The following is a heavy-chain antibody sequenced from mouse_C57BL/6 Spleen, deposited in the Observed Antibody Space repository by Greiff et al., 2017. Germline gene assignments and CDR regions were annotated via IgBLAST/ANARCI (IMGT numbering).Heavy chain of an antibody. CDR3: AREGGYYLDY. CDR2: ISYSGST. CDR1: SYSITSGYD. D-gene: IGHD2-2*01. J-gene: IGHJ2*01. Sequence: EVKLQESGPGMVKPSQSLSLTCTVTSYSITSGYDWHWIRHFPGNKLEWMGYISYSGSTNYNPSLKSRISITHDTSKNHFFLKLNSVTTEDTATYYCAREGGYYLDYWGQGTTLTVSS. V-gene: IGHV3-1*01.